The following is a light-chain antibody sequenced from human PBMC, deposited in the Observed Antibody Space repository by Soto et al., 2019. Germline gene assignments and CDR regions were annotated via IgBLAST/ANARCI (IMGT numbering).Light chain of an antibody. V-gene: IGLV1-40*01. Sequence: QSVLTQPPSVSGAPGQRVTISCTGSSSNIGAGYDVHWYQQLPGTAPKLLIYGNSNRPSGVPDRFSGSKSGTSASLAITGLQAEDEADYYCQSYDSSLSGSVVFGGGTQLTGL. CDR1: SSNIGAGYD. J-gene: IGLJ2*01. CDR3: QSYDSSLSGSVV. CDR2: GNS.